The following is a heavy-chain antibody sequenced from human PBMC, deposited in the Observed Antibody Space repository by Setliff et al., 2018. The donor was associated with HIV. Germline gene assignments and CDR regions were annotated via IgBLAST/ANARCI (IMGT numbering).Heavy chain of an antibody. CDR2: INHSRST. V-gene: IGHV4-34*01. CDR3: ASGYYYFEY. D-gene: IGHD3-10*01. J-gene: IGHJ4*02. Sequence: SETLSLTCAVYGGSFRGYYWSWIRQPPGKGLEWIGEINHSRSTNYNPSLKSRVTISVDTSKSQFSLKLSSVTAADTALYYCASGYYYFEYWGQGTLVTVSS. CDR1: GGSFRGYY.